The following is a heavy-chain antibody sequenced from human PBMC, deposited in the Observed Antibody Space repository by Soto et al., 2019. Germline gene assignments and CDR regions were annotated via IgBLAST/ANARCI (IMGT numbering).Heavy chain of an antibody. CDR1: GYSFTSYW. V-gene: IGHV5-51*01. J-gene: IGHJ6*03. CDR3: ATSSSFSSKYEGKYYYYMDV. D-gene: IGHD3-16*02. CDR2: IYPGDSDT. Sequence: GESLKISCKGSGYSFTSYWIGWVRQMPGKGLEWMGIIYPGDSDTRYSPSFQGQVTISADKSISTAYLQWSSLKASETAMYYCATSSSFSSKYEGKYYYYMDVWGKGTTVTVSS.